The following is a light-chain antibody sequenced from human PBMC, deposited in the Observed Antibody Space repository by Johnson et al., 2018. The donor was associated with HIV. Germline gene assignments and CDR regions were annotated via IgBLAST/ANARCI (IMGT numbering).Light chain of an antibody. Sequence: QSVLTQPPSVSAAPGQKVTISCSGSSSNIGNNYVSWYQQLPGTAPKLLIYDNNKRPSGIPDRFSGSKSGTSATLGITGLQTGDEADYYCGTWDSSLRGFVFGLATKVTVL. J-gene: IGLJ1*01. CDR2: DNN. V-gene: IGLV1-51*01. CDR3: GTWDSSLRGFV. CDR1: SSNIGNNY.